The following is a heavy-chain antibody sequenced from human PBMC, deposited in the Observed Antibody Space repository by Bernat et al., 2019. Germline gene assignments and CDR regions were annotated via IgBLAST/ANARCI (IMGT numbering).Heavy chain of an antibody. CDR2: IKSKPDGETT. J-gene: IGHJ3*02. CDR1: GFTFNNAW. Sequence: EVQLVESGGGLVKPGGSLRLSCVASGFTFNNAWMCWVRQAPGKGLEWVGRIKSKPDGETTDYAAPVKGRFTISRDDSENTLSLQMNSLKTEDTALYYCARVFRAGPKGDAFDIWGQGTVVIVSP. D-gene: IGHD6-13*01. V-gene: IGHV3-15*01. CDR3: ARVFRAGPKGDAFDI.